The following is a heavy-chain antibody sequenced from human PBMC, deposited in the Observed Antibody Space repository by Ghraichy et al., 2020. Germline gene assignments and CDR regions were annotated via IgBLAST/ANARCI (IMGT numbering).Heavy chain of an antibody. J-gene: IGHJ4*02. CDR3: AKDPGRAAGY. Sequence: GESLNISCVASGFTFSSYSMNWVRQAPGKGLEWISFISSTGDTVAYADSVKGRFIISRDDAKNSLYLQMNSLGDDDTAVYYCAKDPGRAAGYWGQGTLVTVSS. CDR2: ISSTGDTV. D-gene: IGHD6-19*01. V-gene: IGHV3-48*02. CDR1: GFTFSSYS.